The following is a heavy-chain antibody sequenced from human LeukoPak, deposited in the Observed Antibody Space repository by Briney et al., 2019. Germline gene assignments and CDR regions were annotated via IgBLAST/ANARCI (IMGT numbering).Heavy chain of an antibody. J-gene: IGHJ3*02. CDR3: AKFWSGSSGYLDAFDI. D-gene: IGHD3-22*01. CDR2: IWYDGSNK. V-gene: IGHV3-33*06. Sequence: PGGSLRLSCAASGFTFSSYGMHWVRQAPGKGLEWVAVIWYDGSNKYYADSVKGRFTISRDNSKNTLYLQMNSLRAEDTAVYYCAKFWSGSSGYLDAFDIWGQGTMVTVSS. CDR1: GFTFSSYG.